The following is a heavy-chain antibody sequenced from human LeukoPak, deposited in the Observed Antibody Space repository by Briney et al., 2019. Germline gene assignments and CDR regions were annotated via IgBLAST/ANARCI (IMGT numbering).Heavy chain of an antibody. CDR3: ARDGSTYYDFWSGNYYYGMDV. D-gene: IGHD3-3*01. CDR1: GGSISSYY. V-gene: IGHV4-59*01. J-gene: IGHJ6*02. CDR2: IYYSGST. Sequence: SETLSLTCTVSGGSISSYYWSWIRQPPGKGLEWLGYIYYSGSTNYNPSLKSRVTISVDTSKNQFSLKLSSVTAADTAVYYCARDGSTYYDFWSGNYYYGMDVWGQGTTVTVSS.